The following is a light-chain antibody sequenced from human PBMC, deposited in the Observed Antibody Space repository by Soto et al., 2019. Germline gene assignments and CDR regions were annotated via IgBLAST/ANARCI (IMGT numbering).Light chain of an antibody. CDR1: SSDVGGYKY. V-gene: IGLV2-14*01. Sequence: QSVLTQPASVSEPPGQSITISCTGSSSDVGGYKYVSWYQQHPGKAPKLLIYDVTNRPSGVSNRFSGSKSGYTASLTISGLQSEDEADYYCSSYTSFKTLVFGTGTKVTVL. J-gene: IGLJ1*01. CDR3: SSYTSFKTLV. CDR2: DVT.